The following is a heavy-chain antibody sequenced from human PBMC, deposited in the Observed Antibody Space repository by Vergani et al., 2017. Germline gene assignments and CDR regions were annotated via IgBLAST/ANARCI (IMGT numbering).Heavy chain of an antibody. CDR1: GGTFSSYA. Sequence: QVQLVQSGAEVTKPGASVKVSCKASGGTFSSYAISWVRQAPGQGLEWMGGIIPIFGTANYAQKFQGRVTITADESTSTAYMELSSLRSEDTAVYYCASPAPIRGYSYGYLSYWGQGTLVTVSS. J-gene: IGHJ4*02. CDR3: ASPAPIRGYSYGYLSY. D-gene: IGHD5-18*01. V-gene: IGHV1-69*12. CDR2: IIPIFGTA.